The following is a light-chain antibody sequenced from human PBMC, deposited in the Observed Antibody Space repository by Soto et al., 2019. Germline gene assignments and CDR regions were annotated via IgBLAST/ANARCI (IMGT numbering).Light chain of an antibody. Sequence: DIQMTQSPSSVSASVGDRVTITCRASQGISRWLVWYQQKPGKAPKLLIHAASSLQSGVPPRFSGSGSGTDFTLTISSLQPEDSATYFCQQASNFPWTFGQGTKVEVK. J-gene: IGKJ1*01. V-gene: IGKV1-12*01. CDR2: AAS. CDR3: QQASNFPWT. CDR1: QGISRW.